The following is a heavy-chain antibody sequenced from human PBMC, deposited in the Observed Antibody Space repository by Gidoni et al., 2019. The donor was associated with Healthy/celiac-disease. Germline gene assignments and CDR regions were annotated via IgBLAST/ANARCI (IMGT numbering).Heavy chain of an antibody. Sequence: QGQLVQAGAEGKKTGASGKGSRKASGDNFTGSYMHWVRQAPGQGLEWMGWINPNSGGTNYAQKFQGRVTMTRDTSISTAYMELSRLRSDDTAVYYCAREARRSSSAFDIWGQGTMVTVSS. D-gene: IGHD6-6*01. CDR2: INPNSGGT. J-gene: IGHJ3*02. CDR3: AREARRSSSAFDI. V-gene: IGHV1-2*02. CDR1: GDNFTGSY.